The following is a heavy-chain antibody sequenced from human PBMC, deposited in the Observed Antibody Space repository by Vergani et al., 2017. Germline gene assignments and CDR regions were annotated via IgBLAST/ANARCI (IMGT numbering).Heavy chain of an antibody. V-gene: IGHV1-46*01. CDR1: GYTFTSYY. D-gene: IGHD1-26*01. CDR3: ATVIVGATGEDY. Sequence: QVQLVQSGAEVKKPGASVKVSCKASGYTFTSYYMHWVRQAPGQGLEWMGIINPSGGSTSYAQKFQGRVTMTRDTSTSTVYMELSSLSSEDTAVYYCATVIVGATGEDYWGQGTLVTVSS. J-gene: IGHJ4*02. CDR2: INPSGGST.